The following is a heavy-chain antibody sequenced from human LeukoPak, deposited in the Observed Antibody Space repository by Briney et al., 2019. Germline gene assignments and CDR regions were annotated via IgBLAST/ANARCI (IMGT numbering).Heavy chain of an antibody. D-gene: IGHD2-15*01. CDR3: ARDRGYCSGGSCYYFDY. J-gene: IGHJ4*02. Sequence: GRSLRLSCAASGFTFSSCGMHWVRQAPGKGLEWVAVIWYDGSNKYYADSVKGRFTISRDNSKNTLYLQMNSLRAEDTAVYYCARDRGYCSGGSCYYFDYWGQGTLVTVSS. CDR2: IWYDGSNK. V-gene: IGHV3-33*01. CDR1: GFTFSSCG.